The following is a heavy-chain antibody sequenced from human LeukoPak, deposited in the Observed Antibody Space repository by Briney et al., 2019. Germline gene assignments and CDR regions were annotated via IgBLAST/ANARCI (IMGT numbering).Heavy chain of an antibody. CDR1: GGSFSGYY. D-gene: IGHD6-13*01. Sequence: PSETLSLTCAVYGGSFSGYYWGWIRQPPGKGLEWIGSIHHSGSTYYNPSLKSRFTISVDTSKNQFSLKLISVTAADTAVYYCAGDDYSSSYYDNDAFDIWGQGTRVTVSS. J-gene: IGHJ3*02. V-gene: IGHV4-38-2*02. CDR2: IHHSGST. CDR3: AGDDYSSSYYDNDAFDI.